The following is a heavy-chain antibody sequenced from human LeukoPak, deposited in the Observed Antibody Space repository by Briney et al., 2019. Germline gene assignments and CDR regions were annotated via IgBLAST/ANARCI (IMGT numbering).Heavy chain of an antibody. Sequence: PGGSLRLSCAASGFTVSNNHMNWVRQAPGKGLEWVSVIHSADTTYYADSVKGRFTISRDNSKNTLYLQMNSLRAEDTAVYYCASSSWYRGFDYWGQGTLVTLSS. V-gene: IGHV3-53*01. D-gene: IGHD6-13*01. CDR1: GFTVSNNH. J-gene: IGHJ4*02. CDR2: IHSADTT. CDR3: ASSSWYRGFDY.